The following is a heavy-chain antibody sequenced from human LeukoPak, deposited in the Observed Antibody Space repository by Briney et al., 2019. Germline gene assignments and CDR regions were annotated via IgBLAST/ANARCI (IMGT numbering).Heavy chain of an antibody. J-gene: IGHJ4*02. CDR2: INHSGST. CDR1: GGSFSGYY. V-gene: IGHV4-34*01. D-gene: IGHD3-10*01. Sequence: PSETLSLTCAVYGGSFSGYYWSWIRQPPGKGLEWIGEINHSGSTNYNPSLKSRVTMSVDTSKNQFSLKLSSVTAADTAVYYCARDQYYYGSGSRLFDYWGQGTLVTVSS. CDR3: ARDQYYYGSGSRLFDY.